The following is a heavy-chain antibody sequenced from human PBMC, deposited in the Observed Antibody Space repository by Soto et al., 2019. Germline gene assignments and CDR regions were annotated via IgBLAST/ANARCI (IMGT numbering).Heavy chain of an antibody. Sequence: QVQLVQSGAEVKKPGSSVKVSCKVSGGSFSSYGITWVRQAPGQGLEWMGGIIPIIGTTKYAQKFQGRVTITADESTTTAYMEVSSLISEDTAVYYCARELKAPGSYYYYGLDVWGQGTTVTVSS. J-gene: IGHJ6*02. CDR2: IIPIIGTT. D-gene: IGHD3-10*01. CDR1: GGSFSSYG. CDR3: ARELKAPGSYYYYGLDV. V-gene: IGHV1-69*01.